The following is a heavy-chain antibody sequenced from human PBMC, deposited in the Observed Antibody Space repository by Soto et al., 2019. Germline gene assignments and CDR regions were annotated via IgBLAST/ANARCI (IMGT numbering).Heavy chain of an antibody. Sequence: NPGGSLRLSCAASGFPFSNAWMNWVRQAPGKGLEWVGRIKSKTDGGTTDYAAPVKGRFTISRDDSKNTLYLQMNSLKTEDTAVYYCTTDPVTMIVVVPSSGWGQGTLVTVSS. D-gene: IGHD3-22*01. CDR3: TTDPVTMIVVVPSSG. CDR2: IKSKTDGGTT. J-gene: IGHJ4*02. CDR1: GFPFSNAW. V-gene: IGHV3-15*07.